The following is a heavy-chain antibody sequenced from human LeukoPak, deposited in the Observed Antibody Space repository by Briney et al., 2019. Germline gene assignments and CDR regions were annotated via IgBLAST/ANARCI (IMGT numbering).Heavy chain of an antibody. Sequence: PSETLSLTCIVSGGSVNNYYWSWIRQPPGKGLEWIGNVYHSGSTSYNPSLKSRVTISRDTSKSQFSLRLTSVTAADTAVYYCAREDSGTSGYVFDPWGQGTLVTVSS. J-gene: IGHJ5*02. CDR2: VYHSGST. CDR3: AREDSGTSGYVFDP. CDR1: GGSVNNYY. D-gene: IGHD3-22*01. V-gene: IGHV4-59*02.